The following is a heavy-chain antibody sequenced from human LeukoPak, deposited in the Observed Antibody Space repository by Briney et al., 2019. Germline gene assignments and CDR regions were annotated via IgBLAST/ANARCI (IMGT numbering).Heavy chain of an antibody. D-gene: IGHD3-16*01. CDR3: ARFSPRALGNYFDY. CDR2: IYHRGST. Sequence: SETLSLTCAVYGASFSGYYWSWVRQPPGKGLEWIGYIYHRGSTYYNPSLKSRVTMSLDRSNNQFSLNLSPVTAADTAVYYCARFSPRALGNYFDYWGQGTLVTVSS. J-gene: IGHJ4*02. CDR1: GASFSGYY. V-gene: IGHV4-34*10.